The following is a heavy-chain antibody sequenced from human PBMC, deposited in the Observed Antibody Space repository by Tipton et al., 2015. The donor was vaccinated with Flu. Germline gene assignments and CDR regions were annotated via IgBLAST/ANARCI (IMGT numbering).Heavy chain of an antibody. CDR2: INEDGSTT. CDR3: AVFKRPGC. CDR1: GFAFSSYW. Sequence: SLRLSCVASGFAFSSYWILWVRQAPGKGLEWVSNINEDGSTTYYPGSVKGRFTISRDNARNSACLEMNSLRAEDTARYYFAVFKRPGCWGQGTLVTVSS. V-gene: IGHV3-7*01. J-gene: IGHJ4*02. D-gene: IGHD3-10*02.